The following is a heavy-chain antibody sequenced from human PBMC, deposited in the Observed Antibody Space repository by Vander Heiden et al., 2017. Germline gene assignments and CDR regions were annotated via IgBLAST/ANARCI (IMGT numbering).Heavy chain of an antibody. CDR1: GFTFDDYA. V-gene: IGHV3-9*01. J-gene: IGHJ4*02. D-gene: IGHD6-13*01. CDR3: AKDSSSGGGLAPLDY. Sequence: EVQLVESGGGLVQPGRSLRLSCAASGFTFDDYAMHWVRQAPGKGLEWVSGISWNSGSIGYADSVKGRFTISRDNAKNSLYLQMNSLRAEDTALYYCAKDSSSGGGLAPLDYWGQGTLVTVSS. CDR2: ISWNSGSI.